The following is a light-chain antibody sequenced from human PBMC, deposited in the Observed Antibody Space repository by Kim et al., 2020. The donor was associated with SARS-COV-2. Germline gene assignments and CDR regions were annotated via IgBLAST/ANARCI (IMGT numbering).Light chain of an antibody. V-gene: IGKV3-20*01. CDR3: QQSGSSPWT. Sequence: SPGERATLSCRASQSVSSIYLAWYQQRPGQAPRLLVYSSSSSATGIPDRFSGSGSGTDFTLTISRLEPEDFAVYYCQQSGSSPWTLGQGTKVDIK. J-gene: IGKJ1*01. CDR1: QSVSSIY. CDR2: SSS.